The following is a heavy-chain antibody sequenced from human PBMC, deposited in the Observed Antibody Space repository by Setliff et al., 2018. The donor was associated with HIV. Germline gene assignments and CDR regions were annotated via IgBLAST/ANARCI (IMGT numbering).Heavy chain of an antibody. D-gene: IGHD1-7*01. CDR2: IIPIFYTA. V-gene: IGHV1-69*06. CDR3: VSDKITETTYYDY. Sequence: PVKVSCKASGGTFSTYPINWVRQAPGHRLEWMGGIIPIFYTATYAQKFQGRVTITVDKSTSTAYMELSSLRSEDTAVYYCVSDKITETTYYDYWGQGTLVTVSS. CDR1: GGTFSTYP. J-gene: IGHJ4*02.